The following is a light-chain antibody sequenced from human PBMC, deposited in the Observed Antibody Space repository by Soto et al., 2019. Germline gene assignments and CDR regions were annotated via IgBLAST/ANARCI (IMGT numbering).Light chain of an antibody. V-gene: IGLV2-14*01. J-gene: IGLJ1*01. CDR1: SGDVGGYYY. CDR3: SSYAGSNIDYV. Sequence: QSALTQPASVSGSPGQSITISCTGTSGDVGGYYYVSWYQQLPGKAPKLMISEVSNRPSGVSNRFSGSKSGNTASLTISGLQAEDEADYYCSSYAGSNIDYVFGTGTKLTVL. CDR2: EVS.